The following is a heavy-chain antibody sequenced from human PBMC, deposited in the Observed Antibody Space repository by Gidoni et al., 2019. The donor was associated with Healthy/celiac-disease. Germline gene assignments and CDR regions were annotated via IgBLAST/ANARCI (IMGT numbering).Heavy chain of an antibody. J-gene: IGHJ4*02. Sequence: EVQLLESGGGLVQPGGSLRLSCAASGFTFSSYAMSWVRQAPGKGLEWVSAISGSGGSTYYADAVKGRFTISRDKSKNTLYLQMNSLRAEDTAVYYCAKDLWRATYYYGSGKDYWGQGTLVTVSS. D-gene: IGHD3-10*01. CDR3: AKDLWRATYYYGSGKDY. CDR2: ISGSGGST. V-gene: IGHV3-23*01. CDR1: GFTFSSYA.